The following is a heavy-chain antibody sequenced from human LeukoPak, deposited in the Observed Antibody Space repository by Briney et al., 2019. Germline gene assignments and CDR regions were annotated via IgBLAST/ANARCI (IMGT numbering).Heavy chain of an antibody. CDR1: GGSISSSSYY. Sequence: SETLSLTCTVSGGSISSSSYYWGWIRQPPGKGLEWIGSIYYSGSTYYNPSLKSRVTISVDTSKNQFSLKLSSVTAADTAVYYCARARPGIAAAGTRSVVTYYYYYMDVWGKGTTVTVSS. CDR3: ARARPGIAAAGTRSVVTYYYYYMDV. CDR2: IYYSGST. V-gene: IGHV4-39*07. D-gene: IGHD6-13*01. J-gene: IGHJ6*03.